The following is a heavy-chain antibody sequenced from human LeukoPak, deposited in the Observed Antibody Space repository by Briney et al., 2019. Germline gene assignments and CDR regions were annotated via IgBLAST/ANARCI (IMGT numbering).Heavy chain of an antibody. Sequence: GGSLRLSCAASGFTFSSYAMSWVRQAPGKGLEWVSAISGSGGDTYYADSVKGRFTISRDNSKNTLYLQMNSLRAEDTAVYYCAKRYYCSSTSCPPWDYWGQETLVTVSS. CDR1: GFTFSSYA. J-gene: IGHJ4*02. D-gene: IGHD2-2*01. CDR3: AKRYYCSSTSCPPWDY. V-gene: IGHV3-23*01. CDR2: ISGSGGDT.